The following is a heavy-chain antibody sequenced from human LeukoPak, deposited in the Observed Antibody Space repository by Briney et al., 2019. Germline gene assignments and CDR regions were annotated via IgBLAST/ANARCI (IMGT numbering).Heavy chain of an antibody. J-gene: IGHJ5*02. D-gene: IGHD6-25*01. V-gene: IGHV1-69*13. Sequence: ASVKVSCKASGGTFSSYAISWVRQAPGQGLEWMGGIIPIFGTANYAQKFQGRVTITADESTSTAYMELSSLRSEDTAVYCCARGRLEGNWFDPWGQGTLVTVSS. CDR2: IIPIFGTA. CDR3: ARGRLEGNWFDP. CDR1: GGTFSSYA.